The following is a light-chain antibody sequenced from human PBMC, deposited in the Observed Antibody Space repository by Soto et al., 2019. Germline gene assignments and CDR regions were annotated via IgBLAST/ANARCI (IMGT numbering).Light chain of an antibody. J-gene: IGKJ2*01. CDR1: QSVSSSY. CDR3: QQYGSWYT. Sequence: EIVLTQSPGTLSLSPGERATLSCRASQSVSSSYLAWYQQKPVQAPRLLIYGASSRATGIPDRFSGSGSGTDFTLTISRRDPEDFAVYYCQQYGSWYTFGQGTKLEIK. CDR2: GAS. V-gene: IGKV3-20*01.